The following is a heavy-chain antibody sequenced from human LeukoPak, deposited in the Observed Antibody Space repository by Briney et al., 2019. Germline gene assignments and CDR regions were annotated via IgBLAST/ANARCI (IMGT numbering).Heavy chain of an antibody. J-gene: IGHJ6*02. CDR2: IYPGDSDT. Sequence: GESLKISCKGSGYSYTSYWSGWVRQMPGKGLEWMGIIYPGDSDTRYSPSFQGQVTISADKSISTAYLQWSSLKASDTAMYYCARLDYYDSSDYYYGMDVWGQGTTVTVSS. CDR1: GYSYTSYW. CDR3: ARLDYYDSSDYYYGMDV. V-gene: IGHV5-51*01. D-gene: IGHD3-22*01.